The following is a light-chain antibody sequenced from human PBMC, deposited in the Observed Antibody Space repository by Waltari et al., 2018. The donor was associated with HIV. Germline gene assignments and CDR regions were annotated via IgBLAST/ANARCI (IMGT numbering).Light chain of an antibody. CDR1: SSDVGSYNL. CDR2: EGS. J-gene: IGLJ2*01. V-gene: IGLV2-23*03. CDR3: CSYAGSSTIVV. Sequence: QSALTQPASVSGSPGQSITISCTGTSSDVGSYNLVSWYQQHPGKAPELMIYEGSKRPSGFSNRFAGAKSGNTASLAISGLHAEDEADYCCCSYAGSSTIVVFGGGTKLTVL.